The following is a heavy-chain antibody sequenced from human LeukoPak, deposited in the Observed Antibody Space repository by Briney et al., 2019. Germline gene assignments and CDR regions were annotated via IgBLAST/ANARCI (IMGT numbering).Heavy chain of an antibody. D-gene: IGHD1-26*01. CDR2: IYSGGST. V-gene: IGHV3-66*04. CDR3: ARPKYSGAYNDASDI. J-gene: IGHJ3*02. Sequence: GGSLRLSCAASGFTVSSNYMSWVRQAPGKGLEWVSVIYSGGSTYYADSVKGRFTMSRDNARNSLYLQMNSLRAEDTAVYYCARPKYSGAYNDASDIWGQGTMVTVSS. CDR1: GFTVSSNY.